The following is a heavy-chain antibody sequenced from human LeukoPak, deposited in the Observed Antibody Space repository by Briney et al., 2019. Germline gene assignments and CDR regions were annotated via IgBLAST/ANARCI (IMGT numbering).Heavy chain of an antibody. D-gene: IGHD2-15*01. CDR3: AKDAGYSLEYFQH. J-gene: IGHJ1*01. CDR1: GFTFDDYA. CDR2: ISWNSGSI. V-gene: IGHV3-9*01. Sequence: PGRSLRLSCAASGFTFDDYAMPWVRQAPGKGLEWVSGISWNSGSIGYADSVKGRFTISRDNAKNSLYLQMNSLRAEDTALYYCAKDAGYSLEYFQHWGQGTLVTVSS.